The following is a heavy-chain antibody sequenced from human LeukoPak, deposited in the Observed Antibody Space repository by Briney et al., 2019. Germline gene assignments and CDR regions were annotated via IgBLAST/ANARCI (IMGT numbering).Heavy chain of an antibody. D-gene: IGHD3-16*01. V-gene: IGHV4-59*11. CDR2: IHYSGRP. CDR1: GGSISGHY. CDR3: AGFGIDYDINV. Sequence: SETLSLTCTVSGGSISGHYWTWIRQPPGKGLEWIGQIHYSGRPDYNPSLKSRVTISVDTSKNQLSLKVTSVTGADTAVYYCAGFGIDYDINVAGQRSTVTVSS. J-gene: IGHJ6*02.